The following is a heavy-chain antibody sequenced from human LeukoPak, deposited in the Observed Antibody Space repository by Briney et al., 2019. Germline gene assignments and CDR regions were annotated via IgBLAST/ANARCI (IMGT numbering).Heavy chain of an antibody. CDR3: AKNTQNYGGPLGY. D-gene: IGHD1-7*01. CDR2: ISSSSIYI. J-gene: IGHJ4*02. CDR1: GFTFSSYG. Sequence: GGSLRLSCAASGFTFSSYGMSWVRQAPGKGLEWVSSISSSSIYIYYADSVKGRFTISRDNAKNSLYLQMNSLRAEDTAVYYCAKNTQNYGGPLGYWGQGTLVTVSS. V-gene: IGHV3-21*01.